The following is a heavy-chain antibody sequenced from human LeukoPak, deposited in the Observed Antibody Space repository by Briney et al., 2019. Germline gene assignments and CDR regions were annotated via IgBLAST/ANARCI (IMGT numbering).Heavy chain of an antibody. J-gene: IGHJ5*02. V-gene: IGHV4-30-2*01. CDR2: IYHSGST. CDR3: ARFRYYYDSSGYKNWFDP. D-gene: IGHD3-22*01. CDR1: GFTFDDYA. Sequence: LRLSCAASGFTFDDYAMHWIRQPPGKGLEWIGYIYHSGSTYYNPSLKSRVTISVDTSKNQFSLKLSSVTAADTAVYYCARFRYYYDSSGYKNWFDPWGQGTLVTVPS.